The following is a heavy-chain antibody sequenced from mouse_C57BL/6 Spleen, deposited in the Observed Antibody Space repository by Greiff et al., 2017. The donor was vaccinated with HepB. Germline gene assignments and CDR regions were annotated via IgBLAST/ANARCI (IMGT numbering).Heavy chain of an antibody. CDR1: GFTFSDYY. D-gene: IGHD1-1*01. V-gene: IGHV5-16*01. CDR3: ARVLIYFDY. CDR2: INYDGSST. Sequence: EVKVVESEGGLVQPGSSMKLSCTASGFTFSDYYMAWVRQVPEKGLEWVANINYDGSSTYYLDSLKSRFIISRDNAKNILYLQMSSLKSEDTATYYCARVLIYFDYWGQGTTLTVSS. J-gene: IGHJ2*01.